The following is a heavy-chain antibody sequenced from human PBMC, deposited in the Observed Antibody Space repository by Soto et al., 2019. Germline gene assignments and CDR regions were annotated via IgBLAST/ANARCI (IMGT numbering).Heavy chain of an antibody. Sequence: PGDSLKISCKGSEYSFTSYWISWVRQMPGKGLEWMGRIDPSDSYTNYSPSFQGHVTISADKSISTAYLQWSSLTASDTAMYYCARVGRIQLFTRFDPWGQGTLVTVSS. CDR3: ARVGRIQLFTRFDP. CDR2: IDPSDSYT. D-gene: IGHD5-18*01. CDR1: EYSFTSYW. J-gene: IGHJ5*02. V-gene: IGHV5-10-1*01.